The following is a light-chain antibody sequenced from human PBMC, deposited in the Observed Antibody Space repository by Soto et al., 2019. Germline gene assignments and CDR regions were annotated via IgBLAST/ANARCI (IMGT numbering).Light chain of an antibody. V-gene: IGKV3-15*01. J-gene: IGKJ4*01. CDR1: QGIGDT. CDR2: DTS. Sequence: EVVMMQCPATATVSXGESATLSXXASQGIGDTLAWYQHKPGQTPRLLIYDTSTRATGVPTRFSGSRSGAEFTLTINSLQSEDFAVYYCQPYNNWPLTFGGGTKVDIK. CDR3: QPYNNWPLT.